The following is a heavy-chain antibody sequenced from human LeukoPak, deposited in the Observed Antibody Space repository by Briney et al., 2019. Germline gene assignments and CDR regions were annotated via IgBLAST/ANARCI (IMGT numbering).Heavy chain of an antibody. Sequence: SVKGSCKASGGTFSSYAISWVRQAPGQGLEWMGGIIPIFGTANYAQKFQGRVTITADESTSTAYMELSSLRSEDTAVYYCARDRTQAFDIWGQGTMVTVSS. V-gene: IGHV1-69*13. CDR3: ARDRTQAFDI. J-gene: IGHJ3*02. CDR2: IIPIFGTA. CDR1: GGTFSSYA.